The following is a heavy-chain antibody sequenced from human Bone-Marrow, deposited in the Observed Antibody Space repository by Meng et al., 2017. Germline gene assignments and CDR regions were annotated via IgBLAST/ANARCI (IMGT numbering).Heavy chain of an antibody. CDR2: IIQDGSEK. Sequence: GESLKISCAASRFTFSSYWMGWVRQAPGKGLEWVANIIQDGSEKYYVDSVKGRFTISRDNVKNSLYLQMNSLRVEDTAVYYCARDRGSGSYNALPGDYWGQGTLVTVSS. V-gene: IGHV3-7*01. J-gene: IGHJ4*02. D-gene: IGHD1-26*01. CDR3: ARDRGSGSYNALPGDY. CDR1: RFTFSSYW.